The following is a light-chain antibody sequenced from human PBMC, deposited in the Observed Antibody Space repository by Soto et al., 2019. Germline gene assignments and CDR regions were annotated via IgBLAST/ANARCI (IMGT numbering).Light chain of an antibody. J-gene: IGKJ4*01. Sequence: DLHLTQSPSSLTASVGDTVTITCRASQGVSTWLAWYQQKPERPPRSLIYAATTLQSGVPSRFNGSGSGTEFTLTISSLQPEDLATYYCQQYNSSPLSFGGGTKVEIK. CDR3: QQYNSSPLS. V-gene: IGKV1D-16*01. CDR2: AAT. CDR1: QGVSTW.